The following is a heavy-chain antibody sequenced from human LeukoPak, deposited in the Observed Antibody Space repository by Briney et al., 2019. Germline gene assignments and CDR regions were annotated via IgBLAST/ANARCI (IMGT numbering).Heavy chain of an antibody. CDR1: GFTFSSYS. D-gene: IGHD4-17*01. CDR3: ASLHRRVTGLRGNDY. CDR2: ISSSSSYI. Sequence: GGSLRLSCAASGFTFSSYSMNWVRQAPGKGLEWVSSISSSSSYIYYADSVKGRFTISRDNAKNSLYLQMNSLRAEDTAVYYCASLHRRVTGLRGNDYWGQGTLVTVSS. J-gene: IGHJ4*02. V-gene: IGHV3-21*01.